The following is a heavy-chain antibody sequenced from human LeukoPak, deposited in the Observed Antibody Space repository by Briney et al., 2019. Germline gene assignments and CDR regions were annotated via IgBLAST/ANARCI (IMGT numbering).Heavy chain of an antibody. V-gene: IGHV1-8*03. CDR1: GYTFTSYD. D-gene: IGHD2-2*01. CDR2: MNPNSGNT. Sequence: GASVKVSCKASGYTFTSYDINWVRQATGQGLEWMGWMNPNSGNTGYAQKFQGRVTITRNTSISTAYMELSSLRSEDTAVYYCARRRDVVAPAAKTLTPYYMDVWGKGTTVTVSS. J-gene: IGHJ6*03. CDR3: ARRRDVVAPAAKTLTPYYMDV.